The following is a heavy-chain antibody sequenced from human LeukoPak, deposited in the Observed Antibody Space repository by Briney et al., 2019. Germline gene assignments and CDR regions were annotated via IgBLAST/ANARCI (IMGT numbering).Heavy chain of an antibody. CDR3: ARVVPAATKFCTNGVCYPRYFDY. J-gene: IGHJ4*02. CDR2: INHSGST. CDR1: GGSFSRYY. D-gene: IGHD2-8*01. Sequence: SETLSLTCAVYGGSFSRYYWSWIRQPPGKGLEWIGEINHSGSTNYNPSLKSRVTISVDTSKNQFSLKLSSVTAADTAVYYCARVVPAATKFCTNGVCYPRYFDYWGQGTLVTVSS. V-gene: IGHV4-34*01.